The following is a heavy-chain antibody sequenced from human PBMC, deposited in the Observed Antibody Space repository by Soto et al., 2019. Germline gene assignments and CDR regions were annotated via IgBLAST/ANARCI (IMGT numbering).Heavy chain of an antibody. CDR3: AREGLNWNYVVWFDP. J-gene: IGHJ5*02. D-gene: IGHD1-7*01. CDR1: GYTFTSYA. Sequence: GASVKVSCKASGYTFTSYAMHWVRQAPGQRLEWMGWINAGNGNTKYSQKFQGRVTITRDTSASTAYMELSSLRSEDTAVYYCAREGLNWNYVVWFDPWGQGTLVTVSS. CDR2: INAGNGNT. V-gene: IGHV1-3*01.